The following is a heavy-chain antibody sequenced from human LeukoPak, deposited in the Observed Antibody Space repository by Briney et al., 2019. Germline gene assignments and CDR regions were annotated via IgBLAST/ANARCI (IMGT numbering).Heavy chain of an antibody. Sequence: GGALRLSWAASGFTFSAYNMNWVRRTPGKGLEWVSSITTSSSYMFYADSVRGRFTISRDYAENSLYLQMNSLRDEDTAVYYCARDPYSGGYGAYYYYYMDVWGKGTTVTVSS. J-gene: IGHJ6*03. CDR1: GFTFSAYN. CDR2: ITTSSSYM. V-gene: IGHV3-21*01. D-gene: IGHD6-19*01. CDR3: ARDPYSGGYGAYYYYYMDV.